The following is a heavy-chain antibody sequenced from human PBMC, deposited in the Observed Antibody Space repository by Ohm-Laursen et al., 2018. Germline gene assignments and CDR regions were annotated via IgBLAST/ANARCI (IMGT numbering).Heavy chain of an antibody. CDR1: GFTFSSYG. Sequence: SLRLSCSASGFTFSSYGMHWVRQAPGKGLAWVAVISYDGSNKYYADSVKGRFTISRDNSKNTLYLQMNSLRSEDTAVYYCARGERLYGDYGYWGQGTLVTVSS. CDR2: ISYDGSNK. J-gene: IGHJ4*02. V-gene: IGHV3-30*03. D-gene: IGHD4-17*01. CDR3: ARGERLYGDYGY.